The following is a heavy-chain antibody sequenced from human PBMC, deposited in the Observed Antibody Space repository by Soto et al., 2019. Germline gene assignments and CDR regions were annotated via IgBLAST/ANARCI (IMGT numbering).Heavy chain of an antibody. CDR3: ARVVRFCSSPSCRGINWFDP. CDR1: GGSISSGDYY. Sequence: QVQLQESGPGLVKPSQTLSLTCSVSGGSISSGDYYWSWILQPPGKGLEWIGYMFYTGTMYYNPSLKSRITISMDTSKNQFSLRLTSVTAADTAEYHCARVVRFCSSPSCRGINWFDPWGQGTRVTVSS. D-gene: IGHD2-2*01. V-gene: IGHV4-30-4*01. CDR2: MFYTGTM. J-gene: IGHJ5*02.